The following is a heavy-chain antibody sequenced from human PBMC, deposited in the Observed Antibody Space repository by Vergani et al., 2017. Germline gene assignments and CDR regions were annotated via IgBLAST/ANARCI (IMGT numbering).Heavy chain of an antibody. V-gene: IGHV4-30-4*08. D-gene: IGHD3-22*01. CDR3: ARDISGGYYVSSGYLNAFDI. CDR1: GGSISSGDYY. J-gene: IGHJ3*02. Sequence: QVQLQESGPGLVKPSQTLSLTCTVSGGSISSGDYYWSWIRQPPGKGLEWIGYIYYSVSTYDNPSLKSRVTISVDTSKNQFSLKLSSVTAADTAVYYCARDISGGYYVSSGYLNAFDIWGQGTMVTVSS. CDR2: IYYSVST.